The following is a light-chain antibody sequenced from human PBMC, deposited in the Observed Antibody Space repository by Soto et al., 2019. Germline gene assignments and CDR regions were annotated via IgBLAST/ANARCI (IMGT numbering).Light chain of an antibody. CDR3: QQYGSSPGT. CDR1: QSVSSSY. Sequence: EIVLTQSPGTLSLSPGERATLSCRASQSVSSSYLAWDQQKPRHAPRLLIYGASSRATGIPDRFSGSGSGTDFTLTISRLEPEDFAVYYCQQYGSSPGTFGPGTKVDIK. CDR2: GAS. V-gene: IGKV3-20*01. J-gene: IGKJ3*01.